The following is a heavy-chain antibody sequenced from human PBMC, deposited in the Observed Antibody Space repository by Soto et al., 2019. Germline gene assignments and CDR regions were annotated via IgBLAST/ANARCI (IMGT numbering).Heavy chain of an antibody. J-gene: IGHJ4*02. V-gene: IGHV1-69*12. CDR1: GGTFSSYA. CDR2: IIPIFGTA. Sequence: QVQLVQSGAEVKKPGSSVKVSCKASGGTFSSYAFSWVRQAPGQGLEWMGGIIPIFGTANYAQKFQGRVTITADESTSTASMELSSLRSEDTAVYYCARVRVRFLEWLGSEGWGQGTRVTVSS. CDR3: ARVRVRFLEWLGSEG. D-gene: IGHD3-3*01.